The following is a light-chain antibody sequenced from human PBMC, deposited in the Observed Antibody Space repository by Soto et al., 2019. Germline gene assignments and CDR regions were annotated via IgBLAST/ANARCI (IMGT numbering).Light chain of an antibody. CDR1: QTISSW. CDR3: QHYNSYSEA. Sequence: DIQMAQCPSTLAGSIGDRVTITYRASQTISSWLAWYQQKTGKAPKLLIYKASTLKSGVPSRFSGSGSGTEFTLTISSLQPDDFATYYCQHYNSYSEAFGQGTKLDIK. J-gene: IGKJ1*01. CDR2: KAS. V-gene: IGKV1-5*03.